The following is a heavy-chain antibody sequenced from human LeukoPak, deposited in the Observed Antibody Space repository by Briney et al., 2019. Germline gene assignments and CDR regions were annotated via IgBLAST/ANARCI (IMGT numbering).Heavy chain of an antibody. Sequence: GGSLRLSCAASGFNFTNYNMNWVRQAPGKGLEWVSSIHSSSGSIYYADSLKGRFTISRDNAKNSLYLQMNSLRAEDTAVYYCARDLAWDAFDIWGQGKMVTVSS. CDR2: IHSSSGSI. CDR1: GFNFTNYN. V-gene: IGHV3-21*01. J-gene: IGHJ3*02. CDR3: ARDLAWDAFDI.